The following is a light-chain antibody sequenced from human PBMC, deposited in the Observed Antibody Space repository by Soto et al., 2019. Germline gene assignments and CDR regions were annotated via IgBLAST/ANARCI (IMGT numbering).Light chain of an antibody. V-gene: IGLV2-14*01. Sequence: QSALTQPASVSGSPEQSITISCTGTSSDVGGYNYVSWYQQHPGKAPKLMIYEVSNRPSGVSNRFPGYKSGNTASLTISGLQAADEADYYCSSYTSSSTLVFGTGTKLTVL. J-gene: IGLJ1*01. CDR2: EVS. CDR3: SSYTSSSTLV. CDR1: SSDVGGYNY.